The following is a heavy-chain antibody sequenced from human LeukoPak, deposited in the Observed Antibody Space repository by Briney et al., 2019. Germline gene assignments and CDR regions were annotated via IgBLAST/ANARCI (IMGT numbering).Heavy chain of an antibody. J-gene: IGHJ5*02. CDR2: IYYSGST. CDR1: GGSFSGYY. CDR3: ARSSTDFWSGYYTAWFDP. Sequence: PSETLSLTCAVYGGSFSGYYWGWIRQPPGKGLEWIGSIYYSGSTYYNPSLKSRVTISVDTSKNQFSLKLSSVTAADTAVYYCARSSTDFWSGYYTAWFDPWGQGTLVTVSS. D-gene: IGHD3-3*01. V-gene: IGHV4-39*01.